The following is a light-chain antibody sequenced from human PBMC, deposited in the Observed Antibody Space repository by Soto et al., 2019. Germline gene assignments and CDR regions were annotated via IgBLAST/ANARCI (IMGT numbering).Light chain of an antibody. J-gene: IGKJ1*01. CDR2: DAS. V-gene: IGKV1-5*01. CDR1: QSISSR. Sequence: DIQMTQSPSTLSASVGDRVTITCRASQSISSRLAWYQQKPGKGPKLLIYDASILESGVPSRFSGSGSGTEFTLTIISLQPDDFATYYCQQYNSYPWTFGQGTKVEIK. CDR3: QQYNSYPWT.